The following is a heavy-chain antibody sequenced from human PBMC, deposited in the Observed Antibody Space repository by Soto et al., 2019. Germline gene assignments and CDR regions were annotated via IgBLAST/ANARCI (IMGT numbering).Heavy chain of an antibody. D-gene: IGHD1-26*01. Sequence: ASVKVSCKVSGYTLTELSMHWVRQAPGKGLEWMGGFDPEDGETIYAQKFQGRVTMTEDTSTDTAYMELSSLRSEDTAVYYCATSERRYYYYGMDVWGQGTTVTVSS. V-gene: IGHV1-24*01. CDR3: ATSERRYYYYGMDV. CDR1: GYTLTELS. J-gene: IGHJ6*02. CDR2: FDPEDGET.